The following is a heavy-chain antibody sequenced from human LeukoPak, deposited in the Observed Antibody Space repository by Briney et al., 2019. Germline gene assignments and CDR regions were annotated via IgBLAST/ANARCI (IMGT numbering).Heavy chain of an antibody. V-gene: IGHV4-59*08. D-gene: IGHD1/OR15-1a*01. J-gene: IGHJ3*02. Sequence: SETLSPTCAVSGGSISSYYWSWIRQSPGKGLEWIAYIYHSGNTNYNPSFNSRVTISVDTSKNQFSLKLTSVAAADTAIYYCARQPSGTAAFDIWGQGT. CDR2: IYHSGNT. CDR3: ARQPSGTAAFDI. CDR1: GGSISSYY.